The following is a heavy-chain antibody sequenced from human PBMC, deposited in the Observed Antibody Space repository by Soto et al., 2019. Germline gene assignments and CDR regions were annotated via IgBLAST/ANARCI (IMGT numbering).Heavy chain of an antibody. CDR3: ARGITMVRGVLLDAFDI. Sequence: QVQLVQSGAEVKKPGASVKVSCKASGYTFTGYYMHWVRQAPGQGLEWMGWINPNSGGTNYAQKFQGVVTMTRDTSSSTAYMELSRLRSDDTAVYYCARGITMVRGVLLDAFDIWGQGTMVTVSS. CDR2: INPNSGGT. D-gene: IGHD3-10*01. J-gene: IGHJ3*02. CDR1: GYTFTGYY. V-gene: IGHV1-2*02.